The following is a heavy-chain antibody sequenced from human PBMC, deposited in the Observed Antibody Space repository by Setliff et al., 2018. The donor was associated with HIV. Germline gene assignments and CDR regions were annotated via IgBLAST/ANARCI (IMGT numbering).Heavy chain of an antibody. D-gene: IGHD2-15*01. CDR1: GFTFSGAE. J-gene: IGHJ4*02. V-gene: IGHV3-73*01. CDR3: LTPSHSGMSGY. Sequence: GESLKISCAASGFTFSGAEIHWVRQASGKGLEWVGRIRDQRNNYATVYAAAVQGRFTITRDDSRNTAYLHMNSLRADDTAVYYCLTPSHSGMSGYWGQGTLVTSPQ. CDR2: IRDQRNNYAT.